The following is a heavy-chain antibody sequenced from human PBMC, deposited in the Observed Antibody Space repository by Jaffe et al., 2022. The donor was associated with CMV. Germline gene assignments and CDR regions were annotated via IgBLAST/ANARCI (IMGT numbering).Heavy chain of an antibody. CDR1: GFTFDDYA. V-gene: IGHV3-9*01. J-gene: IGHJ4*02. D-gene: IGHD4-17*01. CDR3: AKGESYGDYLFDY. CDR2: ISWNSGSI. Sequence: EVQLVESGGGLVQPGRSLRLSCAASGFTFDDYAMHWVRQAPGKGLEWVSGISWNSGSIGYADSVKGRFTISRDNAKNSLYLQMNSLRAEDTALYYCAKGESYGDYLFDYWGQGTLVTVSS.